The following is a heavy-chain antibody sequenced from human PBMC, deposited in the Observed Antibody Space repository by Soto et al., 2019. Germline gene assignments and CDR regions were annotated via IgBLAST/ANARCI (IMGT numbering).Heavy chain of an antibody. CDR3: ARVTTFFYYMDV. J-gene: IGHJ6*03. Sequence: SETLPLTWTVSGGSISNLYWSLIRQPPGKGLEWIGYIYYSGSTNYNPSLKSRVTISVDTSKNQFSLKLSSVTAADTAVYYCARVTTFFYYMDVWGKGTTVTVSS. V-gene: IGHV4-59*11. CDR1: GGSISNLY. CDR2: IYYSGST. D-gene: IGHD3-10*02.